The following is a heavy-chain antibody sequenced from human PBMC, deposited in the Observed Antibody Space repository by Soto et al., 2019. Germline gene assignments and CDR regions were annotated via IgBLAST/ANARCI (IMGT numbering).Heavy chain of an antibody. V-gene: IGHV1-69*02. Sequence: QVQLVQSGAEMAKPGSSVTVSCQASGGIFSTYTIGWVRQAPGQGLEWMGRIVPILRLANYTRNFQGRVTCTADKSTSTAYMELRSLRSEDTDVYFCARLDYGDYGYFGPLGQGTLVTVSS. CDR1: GGIFSTYT. J-gene: IGHJ5*02. CDR3: ARLDYGDYGYFGP. D-gene: IGHD4-17*01. CDR2: IVPILRLA.